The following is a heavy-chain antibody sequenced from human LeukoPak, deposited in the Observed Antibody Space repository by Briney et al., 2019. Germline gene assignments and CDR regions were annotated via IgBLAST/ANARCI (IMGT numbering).Heavy chain of an antibody. CDR1: GGSFSGYY. J-gene: IGHJ6*04. Sequence: SETLSLTCAVYGGSFSGYYWSWIRQPPGKGLEWLGEINHSGSTNYNPSLKSRVTISVDTSKNQFSLKLSSVTAADTAVYYCARLLVRGVGPSQNYGMDVWGKGTTVTVSS. CDR2: INHSGST. V-gene: IGHV4-34*01. D-gene: IGHD3-10*01. CDR3: ARLLVRGVGPSQNYGMDV.